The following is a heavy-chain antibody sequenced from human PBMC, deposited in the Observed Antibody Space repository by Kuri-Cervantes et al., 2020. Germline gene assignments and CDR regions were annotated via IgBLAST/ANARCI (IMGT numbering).Heavy chain of an antibody. J-gene: IGHJ4*02. Sequence: GESLKISCAASGFAVSSNYMSWVRQAPGKGLEWVSVIYSCGSTYYADSVKGRFTISRDNSKNTLYLQMNSLTAEDTAVYYCAIDSGGYAEHYWGQGTLVTVSS. CDR1: GFAVSSNY. V-gene: IGHV3-53*01. CDR3: AIDSGGYAEHY. CDR2: IYSCGST. D-gene: IGHD5-12*01.